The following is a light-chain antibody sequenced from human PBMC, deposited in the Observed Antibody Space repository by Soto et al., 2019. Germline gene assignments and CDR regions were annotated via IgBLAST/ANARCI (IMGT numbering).Light chain of an antibody. V-gene: IGKV3-15*01. CDR2: GAS. J-gene: IGKJ4*01. Sequence: EIVLTQSPATLSLSPWERATLSCMASQSVSSYLAWYQQKPGQAPRLLIYGASTRATGIPARFSGSGSGTEFTLTISSLQSEDFAVYYCQQYNNWPLTFGGGTKVDIK. CDR1: QSVSSY. CDR3: QQYNNWPLT.